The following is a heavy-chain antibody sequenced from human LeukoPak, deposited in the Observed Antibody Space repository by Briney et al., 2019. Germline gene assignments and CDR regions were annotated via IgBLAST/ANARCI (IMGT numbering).Heavy chain of an antibody. CDR3: ARANNSSWHN. V-gene: IGHV3-7*01. D-gene: IGHD6-13*01. CDR2: IKPDGSAQ. CDR1: GFTFSSNW. Sequence: GGSLRLSCATSGFTFSSNWMSWVRHVPGRGLDWVANIKPDGSAQYYAASVKGRFTVSRDNAKNSVYLQMNSLRVEDSAVYYCARANNSSWHNWGQGTLVTVSA. J-gene: IGHJ4*02.